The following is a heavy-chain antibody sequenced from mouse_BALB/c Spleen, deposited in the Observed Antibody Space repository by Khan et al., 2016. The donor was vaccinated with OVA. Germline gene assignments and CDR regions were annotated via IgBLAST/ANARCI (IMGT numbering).Heavy chain of an antibody. CDR2: IDPYDGGT. J-gene: IGHJ2*01. D-gene: IGHD2-1*01. CDR3: GREGNYYFDY. Sequence: VQLKESGPELEKPGASVKISCKASGYSFTGYNINWVKQSSGETLEWIGNIDPYDGGTSDNQKFKGKATLTVDKSSSTAYMQLKSLTSEDSAAYYCGREGNYYFDYWGQGTTLTVAS. V-gene: IGHV1S135*01. CDR1: GYSFTGYN.